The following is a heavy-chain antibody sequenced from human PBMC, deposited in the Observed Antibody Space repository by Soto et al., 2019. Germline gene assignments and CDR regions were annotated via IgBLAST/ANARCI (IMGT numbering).Heavy chain of an antibody. Sequence: PGGSLRVSCAASGFTFSSYGMHWGRQSPCKGLEWVAVISYDGSNKYYADSVKGRFTISRDNSKNTLYLQMNSLRAEDTAVYYCAKDLSGYSYGSFDYWGQGTPVTVST. CDR3: AKDLSGYSYGSFDY. D-gene: IGHD5-18*01. V-gene: IGHV3-30*18. CDR1: GFTFSSYG. J-gene: IGHJ4*02. CDR2: ISYDGSNK.